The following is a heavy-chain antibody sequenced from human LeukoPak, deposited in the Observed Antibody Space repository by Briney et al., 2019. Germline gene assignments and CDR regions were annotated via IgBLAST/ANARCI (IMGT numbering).Heavy chain of an antibody. CDR2: IIPIFGTA. V-gene: IGHV1-69*13. Sequence: SVKVSCKASGGTFSSYAISWVRQAPGQGLEWMGGIIPIFGTANYAQKFQGRVTITADESTSTAYMELSSLRSEDTAVYYCARGQRYCSSTSCLYYFDYWGQGTLVTVSS. CDR3: ARGQRYCSSTSCLYYFDY. D-gene: IGHD2-2*01. J-gene: IGHJ4*02. CDR1: GGTFSSYA.